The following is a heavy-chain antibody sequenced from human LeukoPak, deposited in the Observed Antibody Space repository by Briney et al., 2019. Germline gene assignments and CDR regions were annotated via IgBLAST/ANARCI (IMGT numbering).Heavy chain of an antibody. Sequence: ASVKVSCKASGYTFTSYAMNWVRQAPGQGLEWMGWINTNTGNPTYAQGFAGRFVFSLDTSVSTAYLQISSLKAEDTAVYYCARALPTYYYDSSGYYDYWGQGTLVTVSS. CDR1: GYTFTSYA. D-gene: IGHD3-22*01. V-gene: IGHV7-4-1*02. CDR2: INTNTGNP. J-gene: IGHJ4*02. CDR3: ARALPTYYYDSSGYYDY.